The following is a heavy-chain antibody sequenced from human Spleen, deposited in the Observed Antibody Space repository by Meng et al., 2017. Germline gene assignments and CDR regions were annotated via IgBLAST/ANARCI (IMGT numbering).Heavy chain of an antibody. CDR1: GGSFSGYY. CDR3: ARGGMSPTVMSDY. V-gene: IGHV4-34*01. J-gene: IGHJ4*02. Sequence: QVQLQQWGAGLLTPSETMSLTCAVYGGSFSGYYWSWIRQPPGKGLEWSGEINHSGSTNYNPSLKSRVTISVDTSKNQFSLKLSSVTAADTAVYYCARGGMSPTVMSDYWGQGTLVTVSS. CDR2: INHSGST. D-gene: IGHD4-11*01.